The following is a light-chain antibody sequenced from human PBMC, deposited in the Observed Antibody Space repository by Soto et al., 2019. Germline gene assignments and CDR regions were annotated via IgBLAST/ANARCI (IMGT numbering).Light chain of an antibody. CDR2: GAS. Sequence: LAAGTLKKTPGERATRSCRASQSVSSSYLAWYQQKPGQAPRLLIYGASSRATGIPERFSGSGSGTDFTLTISRLEPEDFAVYYCQQYGSSPTFGQGTKVDIK. CDR1: QSVSSSY. V-gene: IGKV3-20*01. J-gene: IGKJ1*01. CDR3: QQYGSSPT.